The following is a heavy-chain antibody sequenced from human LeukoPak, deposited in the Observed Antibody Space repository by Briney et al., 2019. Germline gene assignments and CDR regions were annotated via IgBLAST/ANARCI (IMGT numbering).Heavy chain of an antibody. CDR2: IIYDGSNK. Sequence: GGSLRLSCAASGFTFSSYAMHWVRQAPGKGLEWVGVIIYDGSNKYYADSVKGRFTMSRDNSKNTLYLQMYSLSAEDTAVYYCAKDVAVAGVRSEHFDYWGQGTLVTVSS. V-gene: IGHV3-30*18. CDR3: AKDVAVAGVRSEHFDY. CDR1: GFTFSSYA. J-gene: IGHJ4*02. D-gene: IGHD6-19*01.